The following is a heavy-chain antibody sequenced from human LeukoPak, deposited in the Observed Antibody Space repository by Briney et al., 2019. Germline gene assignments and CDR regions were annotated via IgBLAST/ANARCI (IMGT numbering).Heavy chain of an antibody. CDR3: ARGFRTMIVADAFDI. Sequence: GASVKVSCKASGYTFTSYAMNWVRQAPGQGLEWMGWMNPNSGNTGYAQKFQSRVTITRNTSISTAYMELSSLRSEDTAVYYCARGFRTMIVADAFDIWGQGTMVTVSS. D-gene: IGHD3-22*01. V-gene: IGHV1-8*03. CDR2: MNPNSGNT. CDR1: GYTFTSYA. J-gene: IGHJ3*02.